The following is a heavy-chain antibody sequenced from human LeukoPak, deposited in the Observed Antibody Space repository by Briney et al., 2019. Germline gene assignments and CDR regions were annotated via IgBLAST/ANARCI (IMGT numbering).Heavy chain of an antibody. CDR2: MNPNSGNT. J-gene: IGHJ5*02. CDR1: GYTFTSYD. CDR3: ARGLARITMVRGVIYP. D-gene: IGHD3-10*01. V-gene: IGHV1-8*01. Sequence: GASVKVSCKASGYTFTSYDINWVRQATGQGLEWMGWMNPNSGNTGYAQKFQGRVTMTRNTSISTAYMELSRLRSDNTAVYYCARGLARITMVRGVIYPWGQGTLVTVSS.